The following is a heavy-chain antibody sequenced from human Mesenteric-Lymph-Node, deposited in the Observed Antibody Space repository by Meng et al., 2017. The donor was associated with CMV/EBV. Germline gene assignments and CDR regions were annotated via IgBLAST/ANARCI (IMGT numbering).Heavy chain of an antibody. Sequence: SETLSLTCTVSGGSIRSSSSYWGWIRQPPGKGLEWIGSIYYSGGPYYNPSLKIRVTISVDMSENRFSLKLSSVTAADTAVYYCASYDFWSGSKFDPWGQGTLVTVSS. CDR2: IYYSGGP. CDR1: GGSIRSSSSY. D-gene: IGHD3-3*01. J-gene: IGHJ5*02. V-gene: IGHV4-39*07. CDR3: ASYDFWSGSKFDP.